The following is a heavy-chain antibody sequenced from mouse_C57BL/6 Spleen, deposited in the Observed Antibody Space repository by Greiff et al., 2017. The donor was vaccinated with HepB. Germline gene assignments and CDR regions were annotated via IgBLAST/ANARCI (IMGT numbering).Heavy chain of an antibody. CDR3: ANNWDYWYFDV. V-gene: IGHV1-80*01. Sequence: QVQLQQSGAELVKPGASVKISCKASGYSFSSYWMNWVKQRPGKGLEWIGQIYPGDGDTNYNGKFKGKATLTADKSSSTAYMQLSSLTSEDSAVYFCANNWDYWYFDVWGTGTTVTVSS. D-gene: IGHD4-1*01. CDR1: GYSFSSYW. CDR2: IYPGDGDT. J-gene: IGHJ1*03.